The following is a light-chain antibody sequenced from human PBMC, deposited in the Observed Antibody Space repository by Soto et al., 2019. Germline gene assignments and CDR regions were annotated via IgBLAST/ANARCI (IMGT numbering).Light chain of an antibody. Sequence: QSALTQAASVSGFPRQSITIYCTGTSKDVGGYNYVSWYQKHPGKAPKLKIYDVNKRPSGVSNRFSGSKSGNTASLTISGLQAEDEADYYCSSYSNTSTLYVFGTGTKVTVL. J-gene: IGLJ1*01. V-gene: IGLV2-14*01. CDR2: DVN. CDR3: SSYSNTSTLYV. CDR1: SKDVGGYNY.